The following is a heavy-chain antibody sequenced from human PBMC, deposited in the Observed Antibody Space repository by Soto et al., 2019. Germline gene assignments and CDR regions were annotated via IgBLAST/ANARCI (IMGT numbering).Heavy chain of an antibody. CDR1: GDSVSSNSAA. CDR3: STPSDMDY. J-gene: IGHJ4*02. Sequence: SQTLSLTCVISGDSVSSNSAAWNWIRQSPSRGLEWLGRTYYKSKWYNDYAVSVKGRITVNPDTSKNQFSLQLNSVTPEDTGVYYCSTPSDMDYWGQGTLVTVSS. V-gene: IGHV6-1*01. CDR2: TYYKSKWYN.